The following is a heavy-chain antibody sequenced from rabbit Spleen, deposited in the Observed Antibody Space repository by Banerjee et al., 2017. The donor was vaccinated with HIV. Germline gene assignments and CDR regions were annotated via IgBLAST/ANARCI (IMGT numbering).Heavy chain of an antibody. CDR3: VRDRHSGGWGVPLYYFNL. D-gene: IGHD4-1*01. CDR2: IDPIFGRT. V-gene: IGHV1S47*01. J-gene: IGHJ4*01. CDR1: EFDFSNYG. Sequence: QEQLVESGGGLVQPGGSLKLSCKASEFDFSNYGVTWVRQAPGKGLEWIGYIDPIFGRTYYASWVNGRFTISSHNAQNTLYLQLNSLTAADTATYFCVRDRHSGGWGVPLYYFNLWGQGTLVTVS.